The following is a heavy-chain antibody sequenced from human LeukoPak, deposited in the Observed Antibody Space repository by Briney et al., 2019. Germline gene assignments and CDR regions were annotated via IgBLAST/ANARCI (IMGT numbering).Heavy chain of an antibody. J-gene: IGHJ4*02. CDR3: ARGEYDFWSAPGY. V-gene: IGHV3-30*04. CDR1: GFTFSNYA. CDR2: ISYDESNK. D-gene: IGHD3-3*01. Sequence: PGGSLRLSCAASGFTFSNYAMHWVRQAPGKGLEWVAVISYDESNKYYADSVKVRFTISRDNSKNTLYLQMNSLRDEDTAIYYCARGEYDFWSAPGYWGQGTLVTVSS.